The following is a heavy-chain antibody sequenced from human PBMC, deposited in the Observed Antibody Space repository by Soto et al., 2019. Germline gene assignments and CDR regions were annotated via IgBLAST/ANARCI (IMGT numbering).Heavy chain of an antibody. J-gene: IGHJ4*01. D-gene: IGHD3-10*01. CDR2: VDYFGST. CDR1: GGSIRSYF. Sequence: SETLSLTCTVSGGSIRSYFWTWIRQPPGKGLQWIGYVDYFGSTNYSPSLKSRVTISLDTSKNQFSLKLHSVTAADTAVSYCARQSYGEIFDNWGQGAQVTVSS. CDR3: ARQSYGEIFDN. V-gene: IGHV4-59*08.